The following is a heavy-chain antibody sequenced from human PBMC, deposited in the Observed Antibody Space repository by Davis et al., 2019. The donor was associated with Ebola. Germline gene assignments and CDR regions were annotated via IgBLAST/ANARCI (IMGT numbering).Heavy chain of an antibody. J-gene: IGHJ6*02. CDR3: ARADYDFWSGYYMWADGMDV. D-gene: IGHD3-3*01. CDR2: ISYDGSNK. V-gene: IGHV3-30*03. Sequence: GESLKISCAASGFTFSSYGLHWVRQAPGKGLEWVAVISYDGSNKYYADSVKGRFTISRDNSKNTLYLQMNSLRAEDKAVYYCARADYDFWSGYYMWADGMDVWGQGTTVTVSS. CDR1: GFTFSSYG.